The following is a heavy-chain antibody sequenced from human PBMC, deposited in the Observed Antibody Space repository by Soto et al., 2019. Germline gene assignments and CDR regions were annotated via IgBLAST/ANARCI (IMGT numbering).Heavy chain of an antibody. V-gene: IGHV1-18*04. Sequence: ASVKVSCKASGYTFTSYGISWVRQAPGQGLEWMGWISAYNGNTNYAQKLQGRVTMTTDTSTSTAYMELNSLRAEDTAIYFCANLDSWSPRPMDVWGQGTTVTVSS. CDR3: ANLDSWSPRPMDV. D-gene: IGHD3-3*01. CDR2: ISAYNGNT. CDR1: GYTFTSYG. J-gene: IGHJ6*02.